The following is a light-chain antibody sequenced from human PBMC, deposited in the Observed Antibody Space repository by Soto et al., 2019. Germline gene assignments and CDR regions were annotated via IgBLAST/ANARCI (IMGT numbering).Light chain of an antibody. V-gene: IGKV3-20*01. Sequence: IVLTQSPATLSLSPGERATLSCRASQSVSSYLAWYQQKPGQAPRLLIYGASSRATGIPDRFSGSGSGTDFTLTISRLEPEDFAVYYCQQYGSSRWTFGQGTMVDIK. CDR1: QSVSSY. CDR3: QQYGSSRWT. J-gene: IGKJ1*01. CDR2: GAS.